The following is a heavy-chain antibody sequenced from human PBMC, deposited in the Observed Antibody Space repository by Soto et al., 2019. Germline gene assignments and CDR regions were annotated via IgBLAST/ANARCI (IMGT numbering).Heavy chain of an antibody. D-gene: IGHD2-2*01. V-gene: IGHV3-53*04. J-gene: IGHJ6*03. Sequence: EVQLVESGGGLVQPGGSLRLSCAASGFTVSSNYMSWVRQAPGKGLEWVSVIYSGGSTYYADSVKGRFTISRHNSKNTLYLQMNSLRAEDTAVYYCARVSSSAAMFRYYYYYMDVWGKGTTVTVSS. CDR3: ARVSSSAAMFRYYYYYMDV. CDR2: IYSGGST. CDR1: GFTVSSNY.